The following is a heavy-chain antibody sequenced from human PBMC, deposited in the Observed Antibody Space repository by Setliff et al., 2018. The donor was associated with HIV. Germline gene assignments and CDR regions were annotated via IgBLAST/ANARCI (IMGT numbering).Heavy chain of an antibody. J-gene: IGHJ3*02. Sequence: LRLSCAASGFTFSSTWMSWVRQAPGKGLEWVGRVKSKSDGGTTDYAAPVKGRFTISRDDSKNTLYLQMNSLKTEDTAVYYCTTDFSFARDAFDIWGQGTMVTVSS. CDR2: VKSKSDGGTT. CDR1: GFTFSSTW. V-gene: IGHV3-15*01. D-gene: IGHD3-10*01. CDR3: TTDFSFARDAFDI.